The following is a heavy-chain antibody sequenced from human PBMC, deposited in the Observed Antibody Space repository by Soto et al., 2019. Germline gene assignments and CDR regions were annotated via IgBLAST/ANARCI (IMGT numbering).Heavy chain of an antibody. D-gene: IGHD3-10*01. V-gene: IGHV3-23*01. CDR2: ISNSGGST. CDR3: AKTSKQITMIRGGGYFDY. CDR1: GFTFSNYG. J-gene: IGHJ4*02. Sequence: DVQVLESGGGLVQPGGSLRLSCAASGFTFSNYGMSWVRQAPGKGLEWVSSISNSGGSTYYADSVKGRFTISRDTSKNTLYLQMDSLRVEDTAIYYCAKTSKQITMIRGGGYFDYWGQGTLVTVSS.